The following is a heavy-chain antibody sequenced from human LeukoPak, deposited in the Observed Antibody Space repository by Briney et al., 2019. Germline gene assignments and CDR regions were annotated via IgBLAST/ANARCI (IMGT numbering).Heavy chain of an antibody. Sequence: SETLSLTCTVSGGSITSDHWTWIRQPPGKGPEYIGYIFNIGSTNYNPSLKSRVTISLDTSRNQFSLKLTSVTAADTAVYYCAGLALSFYSGNWEKWFDPLGQGTLVTVSS. CDR1: GGSITSDH. CDR3: AGLALSFYSGNWEKWFDP. D-gene: IGHD6-13*01. J-gene: IGHJ5*02. V-gene: IGHV4-59*08. CDR2: IFNIGST.